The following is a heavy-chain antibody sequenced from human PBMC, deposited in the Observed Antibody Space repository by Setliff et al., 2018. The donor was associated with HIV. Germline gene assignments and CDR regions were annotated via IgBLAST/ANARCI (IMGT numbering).Heavy chain of an antibody. V-gene: IGHV1-24*01. Sequence: ASVKVSCKVSGHRLTELSIHWVRQAPGEGLEWVGGFDPEDDETVYAEKFQGRVTMTEDTSTDTAYMALSSLRSEDTAMYYCATSGFYDILTGPTPGVFDIWGQGTMVTVSS. CDR2: FDPEDDET. CDR3: ATSGFYDILTGPTPGVFDI. D-gene: IGHD3-9*01. CDR1: GHRLTELS. J-gene: IGHJ3*02.